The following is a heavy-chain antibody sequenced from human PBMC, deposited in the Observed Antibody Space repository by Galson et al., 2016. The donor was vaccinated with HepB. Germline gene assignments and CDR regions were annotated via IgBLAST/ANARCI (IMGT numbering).Heavy chain of an antibody. CDR3: ARDRSLRARHMDV. CDR1: GGSISSGVYY. CDR2: IYYSGHT. V-gene: IGHV4-31*03. J-gene: IGHJ6*03. Sequence: TLSLTCTVSGGSISSGVYYWSWIRQHPGKGLEWIGYIYYSGHTFYNPSLKSRVIISVDTSKNQFSLKLSSVTAADTAVYYCARDRSLRARHMDVWGKGTTVTVSS.